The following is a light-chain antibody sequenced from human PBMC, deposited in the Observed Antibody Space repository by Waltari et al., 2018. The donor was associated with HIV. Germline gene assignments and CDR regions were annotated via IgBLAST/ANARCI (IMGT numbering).Light chain of an antibody. J-gene: IGLJ3*02. CDR1: DSNIGAGSD. CDR3: QSYDNSLSGWV. CDR2: ATD. Sequence: QSVLTQPPSVSGAPGQRVTVSCTGSDSNIGAGSDVHWYQQPLGTVPKLLIFATDNRPPGVPDRFSGSKSGTSASLAITGLQAEDEADYYCQSYDNSLSGWVFGGGTKLTV. V-gene: IGLV1-40*01.